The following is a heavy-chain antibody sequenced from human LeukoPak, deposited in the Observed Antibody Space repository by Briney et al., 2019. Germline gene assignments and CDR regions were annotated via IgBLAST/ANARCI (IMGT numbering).Heavy chain of an antibody. D-gene: IGHD4-11*01. CDR2: IYTSGST. J-gene: IGHJ6*02. Sequence: SETLSLTCTVSGGSISSYYWSWIRRPAGKGLEWIGRIYTSGSTNYNPSLKSRVTMSVDTSKNQFSLKLSSVTAADTAVYYCARNARLQSYYYYYGMDVWGQGTTVTVSS. CDR1: GGSISSYY. CDR3: ARNARLQSYYYYYGMDV. V-gene: IGHV4-4*07.